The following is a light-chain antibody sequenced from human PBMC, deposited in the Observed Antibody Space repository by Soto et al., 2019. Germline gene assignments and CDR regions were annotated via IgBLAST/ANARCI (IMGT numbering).Light chain of an antibody. CDR3: CSYAGGYTHAV. CDR2: EVS. Sequence: QSVLTQPASVSGSPGQSITISCTGTSSDVGGYNYVSWYQQHPGKAPKLMIYEVSNRPSGVPDRFSGSKSGNTASLTISGLQAEDEADYYCCSYAGGYTHAVFGGGTQLTVL. V-gene: IGLV2-14*01. J-gene: IGLJ7*01. CDR1: SSDVGGYNY.